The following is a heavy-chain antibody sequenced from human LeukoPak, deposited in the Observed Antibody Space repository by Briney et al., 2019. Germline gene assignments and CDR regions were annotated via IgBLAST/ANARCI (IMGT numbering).Heavy chain of an antibody. CDR1: GFTFSSYA. CDR3: ARDNREQQLVPPTFDY. V-gene: IGHV3-23*01. D-gene: IGHD6-13*01. CDR2: ISGSGGST. J-gene: IGHJ4*02. Sequence: GGSLRLSCAASGFTFSSYAMSWVRQAPGKGLEWVSAISGSGGSTYYADSVKGRFTISRDNSKNTLYLQMNSLRAEDTAVYYCARDNREQQLVPPTFDYWGQGTLVTVSS.